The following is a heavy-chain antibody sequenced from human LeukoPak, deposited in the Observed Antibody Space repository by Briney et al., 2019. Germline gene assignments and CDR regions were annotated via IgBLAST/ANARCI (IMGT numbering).Heavy chain of an antibody. J-gene: IGHJ3*02. D-gene: IGHD5-24*01. CDR1: GFTFSNYW. V-gene: IGHV3-74*01. Sequence: SGGSLRLSCAASGFTFSNYWMHWVRQAPGKGLVWVSRINSDGINTSYADSVKGRFTISRGNSKNTLYLQMNSLRAEDTAVYYCAKGGDGYNYRAFDIWGQGTMVTVSS. CDR2: INSDGINT. CDR3: AKGGDGYNYRAFDI.